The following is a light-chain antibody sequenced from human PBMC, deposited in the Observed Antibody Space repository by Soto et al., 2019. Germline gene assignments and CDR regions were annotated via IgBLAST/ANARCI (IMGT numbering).Light chain of an antibody. Sequence: DIQMTQSPSTLSASVGDRVTITCRASQSISPWLAWYQQKPGKAPKLLIYKASSLESGVPSRFSGSGSGTEFTLTISSLQPDDSATYYCQQYNSYSYTFGQGTKLEIK. CDR3: QQYNSYSYT. J-gene: IGKJ2*01. CDR2: KAS. CDR1: QSISPW. V-gene: IGKV1-5*03.